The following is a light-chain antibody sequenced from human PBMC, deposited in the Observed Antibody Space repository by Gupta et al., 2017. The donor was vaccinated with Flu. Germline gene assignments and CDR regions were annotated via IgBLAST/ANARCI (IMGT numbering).Light chain of an antibody. CDR1: HSVSRY. J-gene: IGKJ1*01. CDR3: QQSYSTPTWT. Sequence: DRVTITCRASHSVSRYVNWYQQKPGKAPKLLIYAASSLQSGVPSRFSGSGSGTDFTLSISSLQSEDFATYYCQQSYSTPTWTFGQETKVEIK. CDR2: AAS. V-gene: IGKV1-39*01.